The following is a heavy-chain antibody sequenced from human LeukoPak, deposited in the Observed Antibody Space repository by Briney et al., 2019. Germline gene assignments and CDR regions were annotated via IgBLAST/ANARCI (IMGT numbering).Heavy chain of an antibody. Sequence: GRSLRLSCAASGFTFDDYAMHWVRQAPGKGLEWVSGISWNSGSIGYADSVKGRFTISRDNAKNSLYLQMNSLRAEDTALYYCAKGYSSGWYGDWLDPWGQGTLVTVSS. V-gene: IGHV3-9*01. CDR2: ISWNSGSI. D-gene: IGHD6-19*01. CDR3: AKGYSSGWYGDWLDP. J-gene: IGHJ5*02. CDR1: GFTFDDYA.